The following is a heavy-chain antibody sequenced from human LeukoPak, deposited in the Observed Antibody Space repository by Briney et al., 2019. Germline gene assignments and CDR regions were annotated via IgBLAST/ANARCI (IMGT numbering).Heavy chain of an antibody. Sequence: PGGSLRLSCAASGFTFSSYWMHWVRQVPGKGLVWVSLISWNGVSTYYADSVKGRFTISRDNSKNSLYLQMNSLKTEDTALYYCAKERGSSGYFDYWGRGTLVTVSS. CDR1: GFTFSSYW. CDR2: ISWNGVST. J-gene: IGHJ4*02. D-gene: IGHD6-6*01. V-gene: IGHV3-43*01. CDR3: AKERGSSGYFDY.